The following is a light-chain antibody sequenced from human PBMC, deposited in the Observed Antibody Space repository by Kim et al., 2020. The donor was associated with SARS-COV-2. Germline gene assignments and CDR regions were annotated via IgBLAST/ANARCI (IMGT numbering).Light chain of an antibody. V-gene: IGLV1-44*01. Sequence: ELTQPPSASGTPGQRVTISCSGSSSNIGSNTVNWYQQLPGTAPKLLIYSNNQRPSWVPDRFSGSESGTSASLAISGLQSEDEADYYCAAWDDSLNGVVFGGGTQLTVL. CDR1: SSNIGSNT. CDR3: AAWDDSLNGVV. J-gene: IGLJ2*01. CDR2: SNN.